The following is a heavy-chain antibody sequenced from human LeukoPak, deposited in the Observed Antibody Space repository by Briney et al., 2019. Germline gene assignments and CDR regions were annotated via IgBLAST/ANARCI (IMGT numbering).Heavy chain of an antibody. V-gene: IGHV4-38-2*02. D-gene: IGHD6-19*01. J-gene: IGHJ4*02. CDR3: AREPARTVAGID. Sequence: SETLSLTCTVSGYSISSGYYWGWIRQPPGKGLEWIGSIYYSGSTYYNPSLKSRVTISVDTSKNQFSLKLSSVTAADTAVYYCAREPARTVAGIDWGQGTLVTVSS. CDR1: GYSISSGYY. CDR2: IYYSGST.